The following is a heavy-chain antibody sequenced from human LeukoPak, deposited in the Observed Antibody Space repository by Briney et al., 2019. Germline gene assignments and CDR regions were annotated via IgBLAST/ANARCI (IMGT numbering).Heavy chain of an antibody. V-gene: IGHV1-18*01. CDR3: ARDWALDYFDY. D-gene: IGHD3-16*01. CDR1: GYTFASYG. Sequence: ASVKVSCKASGYTFASYGISWVRQAPGQGLEWMGRISAYNGNTNYAQKLQGRVTMTTDTSTSTAYMELRSLRSDDTAVYYCARDWALDYFDYWGQGTLVTVSS. J-gene: IGHJ4*02. CDR2: ISAYNGNT.